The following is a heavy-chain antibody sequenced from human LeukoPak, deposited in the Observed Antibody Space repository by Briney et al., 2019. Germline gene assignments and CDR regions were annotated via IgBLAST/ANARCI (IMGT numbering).Heavy chain of an antibody. J-gene: IGHJ4*02. CDR1: GFTFSSYA. CDR3: AKLRYSSWYEEFDY. Sequence: GGSLRLSCAASGFTFSSYAMSWVRQAPGKGLEWVSAISGSGGSTYYADSVKGRFTISRDNPKNTLYLQMNSLRAEDTAVYYCAKLRYSSWYEEFDYWGQGTLVTVSS. CDR2: ISGSGGST. D-gene: IGHD6-13*01. V-gene: IGHV3-23*01.